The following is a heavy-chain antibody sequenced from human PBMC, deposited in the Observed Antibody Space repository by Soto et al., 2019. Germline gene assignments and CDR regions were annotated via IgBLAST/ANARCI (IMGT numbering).Heavy chain of an antibody. CDR2: IDSDGSST. V-gene: IGHV3-74*01. D-gene: IGHD6-19*01. Sequence: EVQLVESGGGLVQPGGSLRLSCAAAGFTFSSYWMHWVRQVPGKGLVWVSRIDSDGSSTTYAVSVKGRFTISRDNAKNTLYLQMNSLRDEDTGVYYCARAGVVDSSASRFDYWGQGTLVTVPS. CDR1: GFTFSSYW. J-gene: IGHJ4*02. CDR3: ARAGVVDSSASRFDY.